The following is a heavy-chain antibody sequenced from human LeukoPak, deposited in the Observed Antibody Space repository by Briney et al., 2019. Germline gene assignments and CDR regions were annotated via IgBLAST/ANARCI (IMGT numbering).Heavy chain of an antibody. CDR2: INWNGGST. CDR1: GFTFDDYG. J-gene: IGHJ5*02. V-gene: IGHV3-20*04. Sequence: GGSLRLSCAASGFTFDDYGMSWVRHAPGKGLEWVSGINWNGGSTGYVDSVKGRFTISRDNAKNSLYLQMNSLRAEDTALYYCARGIDDGDNWFDPWGQGTLVTVSS. D-gene: IGHD1-1*01. CDR3: ARGIDDGDNWFDP.